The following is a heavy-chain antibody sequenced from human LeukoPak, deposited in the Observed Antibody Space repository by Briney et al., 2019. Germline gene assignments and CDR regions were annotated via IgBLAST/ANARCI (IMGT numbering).Heavy chain of an antibody. J-gene: IGHJ4*02. CDR1: GFTFDEYA. CDR3: ARDMAYSSGCYAYYFDS. CDR2: ISGDGGTK. V-gene: IGHV3-43*02. Sequence: GGSLRLSCAASGFTFDEYAMHWVRQAPGKGLEWVSFISGDGGTKYYADAVKGRFTISRDNSKNSLYLQMNSLRTEDTAFYYWARDMAYSSGCYAYYFDSWGEGNLVSVSS. D-gene: IGHD6-19*01.